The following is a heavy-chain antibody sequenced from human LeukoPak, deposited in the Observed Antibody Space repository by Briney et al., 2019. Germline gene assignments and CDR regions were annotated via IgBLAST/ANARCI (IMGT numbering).Heavy chain of an antibody. CDR2: IYHSGST. CDR1: GYSLSSGYY. Sequence: SETLSLTCTVSGYSLSSGYYWGWTRQPPGKGLEWIGSIYHSGSTYYNPSLKSRVTISVDTSKNPFSLKLSSVTAADTAVYYCARLTLWYYDSSGPIDYWGQGTLVTVSS. J-gene: IGHJ4*02. CDR3: ARLTLWYYDSSGPIDY. V-gene: IGHV4-38-2*02. D-gene: IGHD3-22*01.